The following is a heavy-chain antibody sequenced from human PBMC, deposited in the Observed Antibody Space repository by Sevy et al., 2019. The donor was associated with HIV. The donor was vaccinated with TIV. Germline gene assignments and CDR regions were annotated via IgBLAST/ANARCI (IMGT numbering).Heavy chain of an antibody. D-gene: IGHD6-13*01. V-gene: IGHV4-59*01. J-gene: IGHJ6*02. CDR3: ARAIAAPRGMDV. CDR2: LYYSGIT. Sequence: SETLSLTCTVSGDSISSYYWSWIRPPPGKGLEWIGYLYYSGITDYNPSLKSRVTISVDTSKNQLSLKLNSVTAADTAVDYCARAIAAPRGMDVWGQGTTVTVSS. CDR1: GDSISSYY.